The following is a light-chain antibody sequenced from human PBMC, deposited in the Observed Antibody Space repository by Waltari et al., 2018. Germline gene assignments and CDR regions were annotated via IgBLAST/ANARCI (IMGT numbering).Light chain of an antibody. CDR2: GAS. J-gene: IGKJ2*01. Sequence: EIVLTQSPDTLSLSPGERATLPRRASQSVSANYLAWYQQKPGRAPRLLIYGASNRATGIPDRFSGSESGTDFTLTISSLEPEDFAVYFCQQYGSSPPMYTFGLGTKLEIK. V-gene: IGKV3-20*01. CDR3: QQYGSSPPMYT. CDR1: QSVSANY.